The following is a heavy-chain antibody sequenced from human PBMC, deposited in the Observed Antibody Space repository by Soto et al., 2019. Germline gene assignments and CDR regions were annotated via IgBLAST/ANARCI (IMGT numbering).Heavy chain of an antibody. CDR1: GFTFSSYS. J-gene: IGHJ6*03. CDR3: ARDWRFMVRGVSGLMEV. V-gene: IGHV3-21*01. Sequence: GGSLRLSCAASGFTFSSYSMNWVRQAPGKGLEWVSSISSSSSYIYYADSVKGRFTISRDNAKNSLYLQMNSLRAEDTAVYYCARDWRFMVRGVSGLMEVWGKGTKVTVSS. CDR2: ISSSSSYI. D-gene: IGHD3-10*01.